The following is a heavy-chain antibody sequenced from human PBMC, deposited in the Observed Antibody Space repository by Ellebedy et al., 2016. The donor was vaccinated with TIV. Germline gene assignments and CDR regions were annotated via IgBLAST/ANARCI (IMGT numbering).Heavy chain of an antibody. CDR2: IDSGGDT. Sequence: GESLKISCAASGFTVSYNYMSWVRQAPGKGLEWVSLIDSGGDTYYADSVKGRFTISRDNSKNTLYLQMNSLRPEDTAMYYCARDRTATGTTHDAFDIWGEGTMVTVSS. V-gene: IGHV3-53*01. J-gene: IGHJ3*02. D-gene: IGHD1-1*01. CDR3: ARDRTATGTTHDAFDI. CDR1: GFTVSYNY.